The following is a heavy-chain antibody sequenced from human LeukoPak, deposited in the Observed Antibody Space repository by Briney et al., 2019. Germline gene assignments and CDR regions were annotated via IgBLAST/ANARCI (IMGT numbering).Heavy chain of an antibody. CDR2: ISGSGDHT. CDR1: GFTFSDYG. J-gene: IGHJ3*02. Sequence: GGSLRLSCVASGFTFSDYGMSWVSHSQEKGQEWVAGISGSGDHTYYGDSVKGRFIISSDNSRNTVYLQLNSLTAEDTALYYCVKPPEWLRLRADAFDTWGQGTRVTVSS. V-gene: IGHV3-23*01. D-gene: IGHD5-12*01. CDR3: VKPPEWLRLRADAFDT.